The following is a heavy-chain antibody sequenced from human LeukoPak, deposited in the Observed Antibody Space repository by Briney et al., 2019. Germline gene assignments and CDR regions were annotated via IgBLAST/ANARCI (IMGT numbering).Heavy chain of an antibody. J-gene: IGHJ3*02. Sequence: PSETLSLTCTVSGGSISSYYWSWIRQPPGKGLEWIGYIYYSGSTNYNPSLKSRVTISVDTSKNQFSLKLSSVTAADTAVYYCASGRRTYYYDSSGSRGAFDIWGQGTMVTVSS. CDR1: GGSISSYY. V-gene: IGHV4-59*01. CDR2: IYYSGST. D-gene: IGHD3-22*01. CDR3: ASGRRTYYYDSSGSRGAFDI.